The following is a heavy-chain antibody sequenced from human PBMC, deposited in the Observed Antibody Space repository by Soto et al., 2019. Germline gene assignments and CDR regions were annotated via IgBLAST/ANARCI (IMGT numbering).Heavy chain of an antibody. Sequence: GGSLRLSCAASGFTFSNAWMSWVRQAPGKGLEWVGRIKSKTDGGTTDYAAPVKGRFTISRDDSKNTLYLQMNSLKTEDTAVYYCTTDTGDSSGYFNYWGQGTLVTVSS. CDR3: TTDTGDSSGYFNY. J-gene: IGHJ4*02. CDR2: IKSKTDGGTT. V-gene: IGHV3-15*01. CDR1: GFTFSNAW. D-gene: IGHD3-22*01.